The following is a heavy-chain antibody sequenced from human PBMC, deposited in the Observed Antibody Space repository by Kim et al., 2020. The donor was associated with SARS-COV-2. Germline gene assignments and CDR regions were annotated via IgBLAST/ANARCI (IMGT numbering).Heavy chain of an antibody. J-gene: IGHJ4*02. V-gene: IGHV3-30*18. CDR1: GFTFSSYG. D-gene: IGHD5-18*01. Sequence: GGSLRLSCAASGFTFSSYGMHWVRQAPGKGLEWVAVISYDGSNKYYADSVKGRFTISRDNSKNTLYLQMNSLRAEDTAVYYCAKGDTAMVKWGQGTLVTVSS. CDR2: ISYDGSNK. CDR3: AKGDTAMVK.